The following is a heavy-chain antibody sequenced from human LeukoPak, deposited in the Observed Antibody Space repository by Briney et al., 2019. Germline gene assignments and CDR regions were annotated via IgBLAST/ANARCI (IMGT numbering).Heavy chain of an antibody. Sequence: GSSVKVSCKASGDNFNSYSISWVRQAPGQGLEWMGGIIPMFGSANYAQTFQDRVTITTDQSTSTAYMELSSLSSEDTAVYYCARVGRSRGSLPNSYYYMDVWGTGTTVTVSS. V-gene: IGHV1-69*05. CDR1: GDNFNSYS. CDR2: IIPMFGSA. D-gene: IGHD1-26*01. J-gene: IGHJ6*03. CDR3: ARVGRSRGSLPNSYYYMDV.